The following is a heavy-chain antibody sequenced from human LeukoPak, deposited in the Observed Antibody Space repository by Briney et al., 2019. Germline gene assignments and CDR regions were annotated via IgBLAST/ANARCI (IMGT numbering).Heavy chain of an antibody. Sequence: SEALSLTCTASGGSISSYYWSWIRQPPGKGLEWIGFIYYTGSTTYNSSLKSRVTISVDTSKNQFSLKLSSVTPADTAVYYCARVGGYSSSWYLGYWGQGTLVTVSS. J-gene: IGHJ4*02. CDR2: IYYTGST. CDR1: GGSISSYY. V-gene: IGHV4-59*01. D-gene: IGHD6-19*01. CDR3: ARVGGYSSSWYLGY.